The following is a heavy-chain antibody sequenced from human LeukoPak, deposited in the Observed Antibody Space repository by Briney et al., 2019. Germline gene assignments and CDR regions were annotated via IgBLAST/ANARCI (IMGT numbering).Heavy chain of an antibody. V-gene: IGHV3-30*14. D-gene: IGHD6-13*01. CDR2: ISYDGSNK. CDR3: ARDSYSSSWSHYFDY. Sequence: PGGSLRLSCAAYGFTFSSYAMHWVRQAPGKGLEWVAVISYDGSNKYYADSVKGRFTISRDNSKNTLYLQLNNLRAEDTAVYYCARDSYSSSWSHYFDYWGQGTLVTVSA. J-gene: IGHJ4*02. CDR1: GFTFSSYA.